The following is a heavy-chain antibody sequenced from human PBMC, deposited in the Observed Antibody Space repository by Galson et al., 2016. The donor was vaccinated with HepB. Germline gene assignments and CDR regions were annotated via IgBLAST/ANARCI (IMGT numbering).Heavy chain of an antibody. CDR1: GFIFSDYD. CDR2: ISSSGSTI. D-gene: IGHD3-22*01. CDR3: ARSVGSTDYYDTSGYFVSWYFDL. Sequence: SLRLSCAASGFIFSDYDMSWIRQAPGKGLEWVSYISSSGSTIYYAASVEGRFTISRDNAKNSLYPQMNRLRADDTAVYYCARSVGSTDYYDTSGYFVSWYFDLWGRGTLVTVPS. V-gene: IGHV3-11*01. J-gene: IGHJ2*01.